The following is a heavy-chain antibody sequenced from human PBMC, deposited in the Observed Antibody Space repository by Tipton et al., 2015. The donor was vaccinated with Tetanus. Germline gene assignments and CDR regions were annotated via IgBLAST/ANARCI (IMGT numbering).Heavy chain of an antibody. V-gene: IGHV3-13*01. CDR1: GFTFRSYD. Sequence: SLRLSCAASGFTFRSYDMHWVRQVIGKGLEWVSGIGTAGDTYYQDSVRGRFTISRDNAKNSLYLQMNSLRAGDTAVYYCAREHGYFDYWGQGTLLTVSS. J-gene: IGHJ4*02. CDR3: AREHGYFDY. CDR2: IGTAGDT.